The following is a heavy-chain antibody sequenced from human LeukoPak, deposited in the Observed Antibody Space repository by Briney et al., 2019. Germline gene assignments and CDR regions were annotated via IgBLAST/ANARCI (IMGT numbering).Heavy chain of an antibody. CDR3: ARGRDGYNDAFDI. J-gene: IGHJ3*02. D-gene: IGHD5-24*01. V-gene: IGHV1-69*06. CDR2: IIPIFGTA. Sequence: ASVKVSCKASGGTFSSYAISWVRQAPGQGLEWMGGIIPIFGTANYAQKFQGRVTITADKSTSTAYMELSSLRSEDTAVYYCARGRDGYNDAFDIWGQGTMVTVSS. CDR1: GGTFSSYA.